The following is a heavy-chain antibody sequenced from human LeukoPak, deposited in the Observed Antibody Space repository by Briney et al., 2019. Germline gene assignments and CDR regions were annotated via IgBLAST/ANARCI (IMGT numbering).Heavy chain of an antibody. V-gene: IGHV4-34*01. CDR3: ARTHSSSWYPQIYYFDY. D-gene: IGHD6-13*01. Sequence: SETLSLTCAVYGGSFSGYYWSWIRQPPGKGLEWIGEINHSGSTNYNPSLKGRVTISVDTSKNQFSLKLSSVTAADTAVYYCARTHSSSWYPQIYYFDYWGQGTLVTVSS. CDR2: INHSGST. CDR1: GGSFSGYY. J-gene: IGHJ4*02.